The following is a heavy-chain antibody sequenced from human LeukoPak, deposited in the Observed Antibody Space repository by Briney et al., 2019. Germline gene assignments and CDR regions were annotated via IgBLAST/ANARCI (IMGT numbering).Heavy chain of an antibody. CDR1: GFTLSAYW. CDR3: ARDIGASGI. V-gene: IGHV3-7*04. Sequence: GGSLRLSCAASGFTLSAYWMSWVRQAPGKGLEWVANIKQDGSEKYYVDSVKGRFTISRDNAKNSLYLQMDSLRAEDTAVYYCARDIGASGIWGQGTMVTVSS. CDR2: IKQDGSEK. J-gene: IGHJ3*02. D-gene: IGHD1-26*01.